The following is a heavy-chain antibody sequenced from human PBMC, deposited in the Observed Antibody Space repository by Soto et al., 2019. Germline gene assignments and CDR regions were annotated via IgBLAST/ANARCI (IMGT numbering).Heavy chain of an antibody. J-gene: IGHJ6*02. CDR3: ARAQNSFTIFGVVTTPYNV. D-gene: IGHD3-3*01. CDR2: IIPIFGTA. V-gene: IGHV1-69*13. CDR1: GGTFSSYA. Sequence: ASVKVSCKASGGTFSSYAISWVRQAPGQGLEWMGGIIPIFGTANYAQKFQGRVTITANESTSTAYMELSSLRSEDTAVYYCARAQNSFTIFGVVTTPYNVWGQGTTVTVSS.